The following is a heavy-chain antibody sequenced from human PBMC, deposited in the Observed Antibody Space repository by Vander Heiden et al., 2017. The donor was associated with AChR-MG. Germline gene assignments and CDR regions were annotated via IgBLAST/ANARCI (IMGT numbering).Heavy chain of an antibody. Sequence: WMSWVRQAPGKGLEWVGRIKSKTDGGTTDYAAPVKGRFTISRDDSKNTLYLQMNSLKTEDTAVYYCTTPQCMVQGVFEYYFDYWGQGTLVTVSS. V-gene: IGHV3-15*01. CDR3: TTPQCMVQGVFEYYFDY. CDR1: W. CDR2: IKSKTDGGTT. D-gene: IGHD3-10*01. J-gene: IGHJ4*02.